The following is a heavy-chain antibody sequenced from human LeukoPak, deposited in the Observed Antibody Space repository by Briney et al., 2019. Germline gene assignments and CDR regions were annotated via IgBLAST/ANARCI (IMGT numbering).Heavy chain of an antibody. D-gene: IGHD4-23*01. J-gene: IGHJ4*02. V-gene: IGHV1-69*04. CDR2: IIPIFGIA. CDR1: GGTFSSYA. CDR3: ARHGGNQSLDY. Sequence: SVKVSCKASGGTFSSYAISWVRQAPGQGLEWMGRIIPIFGIANYAQKFQGKVTITADKSTSTAYMELSSLRSEDTAVYYCARHGGNQSLDYWGQGTLVTVSS.